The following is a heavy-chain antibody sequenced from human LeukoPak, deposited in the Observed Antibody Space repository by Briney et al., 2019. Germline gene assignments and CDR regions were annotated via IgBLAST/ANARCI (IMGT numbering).Heavy chain of an antibody. CDR1: GFTFSSYG. J-gene: IGHJ1*01. CDR2: ISYDGSNK. V-gene: IGHV3-30*18. D-gene: IGHD6-19*01. Sequence: GGSLRLSCAASGFTFSSYGMHWVRQAPGKGLEWVAVISYDGSNKYYADSVKGRFTISRDNSKNTLYLQMNSLRPEDTAVYYCAKDQFSSGFEYFQHWGQGTLVTVFS. CDR3: AKDQFSSGFEYFQH.